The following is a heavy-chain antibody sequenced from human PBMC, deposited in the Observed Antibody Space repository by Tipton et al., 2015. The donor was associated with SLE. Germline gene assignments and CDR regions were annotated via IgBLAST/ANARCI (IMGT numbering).Heavy chain of an antibody. CDR3: AREMTYDFWSGPGY. D-gene: IGHD3-3*01. Sequence: SLRLSCAASGFTFSSYWMSWVRQAPGKGLEWVANIKQDGSEKYYVDSVKGRFTISRDNAKNSLYLQMNSLRAEDTAVYYCAREMTYDFWSGPGYWGQGTLVTVSS. CDR1: GFTFSSYW. CDR2: IKQDGSEK. J-gene: IGHJ4*02. V-gene: IGHV3-7*01.